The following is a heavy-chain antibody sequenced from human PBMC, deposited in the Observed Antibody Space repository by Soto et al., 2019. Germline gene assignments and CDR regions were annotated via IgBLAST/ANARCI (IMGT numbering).Heavy chain of an antibody. CDR2: IYYSGST. CDR1: GGSVSSGSHY. D-gene: IGHD4-4*01. J-gene: IGHJ4*02. CDR3: ARVTTVTSFDY. Sequence: PSETLSLTCTVSGGSVSSGSHYWGWTRQPPGKGLEWLGYIYYSGSTNYNPSLKSRVTISLDTSKNQFSLKLSSVTAADTAVYYCARVTTVTSFDYWGQGTLVTV. V-gene: IGHV4-61*01.